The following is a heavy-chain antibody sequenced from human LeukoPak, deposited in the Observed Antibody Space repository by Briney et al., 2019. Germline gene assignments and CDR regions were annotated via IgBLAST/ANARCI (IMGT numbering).Heavy chain of an antibody. J-gene: IGHJ6*02. CDR1: GFTFSSYG. CDR3: ASALVVAAPCMDV. D-gene: IGHD2-15*01. CDR2: IKQDGSEK. Sequence: GGSLRLSCAASGFTFSSYGMHWVRQAPGKGLEWVANIKQDGSEKYYVDSVKGRFTISRDNAKNSLYLQMNSLRAEDTAVYYCASALVVAAPCMDVWGQGTTVTVSS. V-gene: IGHV3-7*01.